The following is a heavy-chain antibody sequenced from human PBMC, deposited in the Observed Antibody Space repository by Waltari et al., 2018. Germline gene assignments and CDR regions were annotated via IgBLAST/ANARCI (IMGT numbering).Heavy chain of an antibody. CDR2: IYTSGST. CDR1: GGSISSGSYY. J-gene: IGHJ4*02. D-gene: IGHD6-13*01. CDR3: ARDSSNHQRSSDY. Sequence: QVQLQESGPGLVKPSQTLSLTCTVSGGSISSGSYYWSWIRQPAGKGLEWIGYIYTSGSTSYNPSLKSRVTISVDTSKNQFSLKLSSVTAADTAVYYCARDSSNHQRSSDYWGQGTLVTVSS. V-gene: IGHV4-61*09.